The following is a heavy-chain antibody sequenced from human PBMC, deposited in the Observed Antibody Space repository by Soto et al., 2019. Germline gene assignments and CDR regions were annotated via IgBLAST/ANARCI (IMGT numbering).Heavy chain of an antibody. Sequence: GESLKISCQTSGYYFSSYWIVWVRQRPGEGLEWVGIIDPSDSETKYNPSFQGQVTISVDRSINTAYLQWSSLKASDSAIYYCARRTTSGWYIGDFDFWGQGTPVTV. CDR2: IDPSDSET. CDR1: GYYFSSYW. V-gene: IGHV5-51*01. J-gene: IGHJ4*02. D-gene: IGHD6-19*01. CDR3: ARRTTSGWYIGDFDF.